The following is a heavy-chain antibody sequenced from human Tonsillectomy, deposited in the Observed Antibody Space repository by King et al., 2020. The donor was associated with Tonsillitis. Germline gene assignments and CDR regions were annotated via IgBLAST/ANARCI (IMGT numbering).Heavy chain of an antibody. Sequence: VQLVESGGGLAQPGGSLRLSCARSGFPFRSYARSWVRQAPGEGLEWRSGIRGGVRSTYYADSVKGRFSISRVNSKNMLYVEMNNLSADDTAVYYCAKDLLQCSGGSCYNAFDIWGQGTMVTVSS. CDR3: AKDLLQCSGGSCYNAFDI. CDR1: GFPFRSYA. CDR2: IRGGVRST. D-gene: IGHD2-15*01. J-gene: IGHJ3*02. V-gene: IGHV3-23*04.